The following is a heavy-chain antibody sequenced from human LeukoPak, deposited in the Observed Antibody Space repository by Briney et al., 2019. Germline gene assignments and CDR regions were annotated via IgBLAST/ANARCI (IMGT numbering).Heavy chain of an antibody. Sequence: SETLSLTCTVSGGSISSYYWSWSRQPPGKGLEWRGYIYYSGSTNYNPSLKSRVTISVDTSKTTFSLKLSSVTAADTDVYYCARHLYYYGSGSYYNYYYGMDVWGQGTTVTVSS. V-gene: IGHV4-59*08. CDR2: IYYSGST. CDR1: GGSISSYY. D-gene: IGHD3-10*01. J-gene: IGHJ6*02. CDR3: ARHLYYYGSGSYYNYYYGMDV.